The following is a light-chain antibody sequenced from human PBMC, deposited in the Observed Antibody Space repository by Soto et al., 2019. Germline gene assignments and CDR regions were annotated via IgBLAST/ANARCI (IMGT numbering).Light chain of an antibody. CDR3: SSYAGSNNWGV. CDR2: EVS. J-gene: IGLJ2*01. V-gene: IGLV2-8*01. CDR1: SSDVGGYNY. Sequence: QSALTQPPSASGSPGQSVTISCTGTSSDVGGYNYVSWYQQHPGKAPKLMIYEVSKRPSGAPDRFSGSKSGNTASLTVSGLQAEDEADYYCSSYAGSNNWGVFGGGTKLTVL.